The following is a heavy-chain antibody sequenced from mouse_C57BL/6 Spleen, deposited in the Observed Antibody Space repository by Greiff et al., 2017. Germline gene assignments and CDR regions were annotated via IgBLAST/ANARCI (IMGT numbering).Heavy chain of an antibody. CDR2: IYPGDGDT. CDR3: ARGDYDGAWFAY. Sequence: QVQLQQSGAALVKPGASVKISCKASGYAFSSYWMNWVKQRPGKGLEWIGQIYPGDGDTNYNGKFKGKATLTADKSSSTAYMQLSSLTSEDSAVYFCARGDYDGAWFAYWGQGTLVTVSA. CDR1: GYAFSSYW. J-gene: IGHJ3*01. V-gene: IGHV1-80*01. D-gene: IGHD2-4*01.